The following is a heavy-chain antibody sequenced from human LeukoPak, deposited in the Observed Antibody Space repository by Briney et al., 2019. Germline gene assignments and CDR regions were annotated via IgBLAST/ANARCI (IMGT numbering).Heavy chain of an antibody. J-gene: IGHJ3*02. Sequence: GGSLRLSCAASRFTFSSYGMHWVRQAPGKGLEWVSLISGSGGSTYYADSVKGRFTISRDNSKNTLYLQMNSLRAEDTAVFYCAKDRDDYVWGSYLGAFDIWGQGTMVTVSS. CDR1: RFTFSSYG. D-gene: IGHD3-16*01. CDR2: ISGSGGST. V-gene: IGHV3-23*01. CDR3: AKDRDDYVWGSYLGAFDI.